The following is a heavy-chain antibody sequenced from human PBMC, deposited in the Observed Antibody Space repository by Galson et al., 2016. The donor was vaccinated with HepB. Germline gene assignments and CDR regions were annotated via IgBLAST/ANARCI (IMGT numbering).Heavy chain of an antibody. Sequence: SLRLSCAASGFTVSSNYMSWVRQAPGKGLEWVSSISSSSSYIYYADSVKGRFTISRDNAKNSLYLQMNSLRVEDTAVYYCASETEGYHNDAFDIWGLGTMVTVSS. D-gene: IGHD2-2*01. J-gene: IGHJ3*02. V-gene: IGHV3-21*01. CDR1: GFTVSSNY. CDR3: ASETEGYHNDAFDI. CDR2: ISSSSSYI.